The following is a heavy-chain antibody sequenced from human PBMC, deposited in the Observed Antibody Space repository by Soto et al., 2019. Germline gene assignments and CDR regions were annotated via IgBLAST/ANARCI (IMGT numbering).Heavy chain of an antibody. CDR2: INTYNGNT. Sequence: QVELVQSGAEVKKPGASVKVSCKTSGYTFTNHGISWVRQAPGQGLEWMGGINTYNGNTVFARKLDDRVTMTTDTSTRTVYMELRSLTSAATALYFRPRHKTSPKNEPPQPWVAMHVWGPGTTVTVSS. CDR3: PRHKTSPKNEPPQPWVAMHV. J-gene: IGHJ6*02. V-gene: IGHV1-18*01. D-gene: IGHD1-7*01. CDR1: GYTFTNHG.